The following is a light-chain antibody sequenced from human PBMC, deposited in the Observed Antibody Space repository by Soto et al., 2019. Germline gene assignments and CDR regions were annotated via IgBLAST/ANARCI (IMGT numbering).Light chain of an antibody. V-gene: IGLV1-36*01. CDR2: YDD. J-gene: IGLJ2*01. Sequence: QSVLTRAPSVSEAPRQRVTISCSGSTSNIGNNAVSWYQQLPGKAPKLLIYYDDLLPSGVSDRFSGSKSGTSASLAISGLQPEDEADYLCAAWDDRLNGVIFGGGTKLTVL. CDR1: TSNIGNNA. CDR3: AAWDDRLNGVI.